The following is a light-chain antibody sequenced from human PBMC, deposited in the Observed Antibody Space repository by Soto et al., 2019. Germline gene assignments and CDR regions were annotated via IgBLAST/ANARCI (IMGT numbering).Light chain of an antibody. CDR2: VAS. J-gene: IGKJ3*01. CDR3: QQYNKWVT. Sequence: EIVMTQSPATLSVSPGETATLSCRASQSVSSNLAWYQQKRGQAPRLLIYVASTRATGIPARFIGSGSGTDFTLTINIVQLEYFAVYYCQQYNKWVTFGPGTKVDLK. V-gene: IGKV3-15*01. CDR1: QSVSSN.